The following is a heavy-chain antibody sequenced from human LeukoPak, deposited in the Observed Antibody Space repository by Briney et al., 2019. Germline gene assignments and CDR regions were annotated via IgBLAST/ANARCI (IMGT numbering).Heavy chain of an antibody. CDR3: ARATVAGAFDF. CDR1: GGSVPNFY. D-gene: IGHD6-19*01. CDR2: IYNSGSI. J-gene: IGHJ4*02. V-gene: IGHV4-59*02. Sequence: SETLSLTCTVSGGSVPNFYWNWIRQSLGKRLEWIGYIYNSGSINYNPSLTSRVAISEDTSKNQFSLKLSSVTAADTAVYYCARATVAGAFDFWGQGTLVTVPS.